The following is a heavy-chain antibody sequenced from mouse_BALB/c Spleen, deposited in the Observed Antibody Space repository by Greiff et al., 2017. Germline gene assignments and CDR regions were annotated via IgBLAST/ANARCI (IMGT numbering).Heavy chain of an antibody. J-gene: IGHJ4*01. V-gene: IGHV1-80*01. Sequence: QVQLQQSGAELVRPGSSVKISCKASGYAFSSYWMNWVKQRPGQGIEWIGQIYPGDGDTNYNGKFKGKATLTADKSSSTAYMQLSSLTSEDSAVYFCARERSFYAMDYWGQGTSVTVSS. CDR2: IYPGDGDT. CDR1: GYAFSSYW. CDR3: ARERSFYAMDY.